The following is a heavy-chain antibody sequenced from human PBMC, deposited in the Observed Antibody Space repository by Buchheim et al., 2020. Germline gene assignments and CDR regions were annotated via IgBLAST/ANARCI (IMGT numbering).Heavy chain of an antibody. CDR2: FHFSGST. D-gene: IGHD6-19*01. V-gene: IGHV4-59*08. CDR3: ARHEGPHSTGRRLDY. CDR1: SDSISSYY. Sequence: QVQLQESGPGLVQPSETLSLTCTLSSDSISSYYWSWLRQPPGKGLEWIGYFHFSGSTNYYSSLKSRVTISGNISKMQFSLKLTSVTVADTAIYYCARHEGPHSTGRRLDYWGQGAL. J-gene: IGHJ4*02.